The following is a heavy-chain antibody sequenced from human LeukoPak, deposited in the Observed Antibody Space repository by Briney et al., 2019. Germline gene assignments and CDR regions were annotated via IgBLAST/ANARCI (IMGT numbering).Heavy chain of an antibody. CDR2: ISAYNGDT. D-gene: IGHD3-9*01. Sequence: ASVKVSCKASGYTFVSYGFSWVRQAPGQGLEWMGWISAYNGDTKYAQKVQGRVTMTTDPSTSTAYMELSSLRSEDTAVYYCARDQAYYDILTGYYRWFDPWGQGTLVTVSS. V-gene: IGHV1-18*01. J-gene: IGHJ5*02. CDR3: ARDQAYYDILTGYYRWFDP. CDR1: GYTFVSYG.